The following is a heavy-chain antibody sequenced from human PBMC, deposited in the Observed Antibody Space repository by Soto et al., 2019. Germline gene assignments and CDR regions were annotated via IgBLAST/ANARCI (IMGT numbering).Heavy chain of an antibody. CDR2: ISWNGATM. D-gene: IGHD3-22*01. V-gene: IGHV3-9*01. J-gene: IGHJ4*02. Sequence: EVQLLESGGGLVQPGGSLRLSCTASGFRFSSYAMSWVRQAPGKGLEWVSGISWNGATMGYGDSVRGRFTISRDNTKNSLYLQMNSLKPEDTALYYCAKDNGGYYDSSGNCESLGQGTLVTVSS. CDR1: GFRFSSYA. CDR3: AKDNGGYYDSSGNCES.